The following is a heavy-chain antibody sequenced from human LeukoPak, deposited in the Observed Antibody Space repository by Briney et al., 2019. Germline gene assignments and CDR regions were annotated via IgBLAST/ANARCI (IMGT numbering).Heavy chain of an antibody. V-gene: IGHV4-34*01. Sequence: PSETLSLTCAVYGGSFSGYYWSWIRQPPGKGLEWIGEINHSGSTNHNPSLKSRVTISVDTSKNQFSLKLSSVTAADTAVYYCARERDCSGGSCYSDWGQGTLVTVSS. J-gene: IGHJ4*02. CDR2: INHSGST. CDR1: GGSFSGYY. CDR3: ARERDCSGGSCYSD. D-gene: IGHD2-15*01.